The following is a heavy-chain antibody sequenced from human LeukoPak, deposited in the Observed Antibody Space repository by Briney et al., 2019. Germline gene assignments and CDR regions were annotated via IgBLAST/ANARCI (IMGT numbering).Heavy chain of an antibody. CDR3: VRGAGATISYYHYYMDV. Sequence: ASVKVSCKASGYTFNDYYIHWVRQAPGQGLEWMGWINPNSGNTGYAQKFQGRVTITRNTSISTAYMELSSLRSEDTAVYYCVRGAGATISYYHYYMDVWGKGTTVTVSS. D-gene: IGHD1-26*01. V-gene: IGHV1-8*03. CDR1: GYTFNDYY. J-gene: IGHJ6*03. CDR2: INPNSGNT.